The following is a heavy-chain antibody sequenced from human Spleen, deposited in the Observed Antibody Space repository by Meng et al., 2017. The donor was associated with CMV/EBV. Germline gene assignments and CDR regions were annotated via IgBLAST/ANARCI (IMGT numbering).Heavy chain of an antibody. CDR3: AREMATIATFRSGSAFDY. CDR1: FSSYA. D-gene: IGHD5-24*01. Sequence: FSSYAISWVRQAPGQGLEWMGGIIPIFGTANYAQKFQGRVTITTDESTSTAYMELSSLRSEDTAVYYCAREMATIATFRSGSAFDYWGQGTLVTVSS. J-gene: IGHJ4*02. V-gene: IGHV1-69*05. CDR2: IIPIFGTA.